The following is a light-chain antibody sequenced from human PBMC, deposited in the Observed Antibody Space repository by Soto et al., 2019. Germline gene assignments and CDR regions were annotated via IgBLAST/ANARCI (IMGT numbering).Light chain of an antibody. CDR1: SGSIASNY. V-gene: IGLV6-57*01. J-gene: IGLJ1*01. CDR2: EDN. CDR3: QSYDSSNPCV. Sequence: NFMLTKPHSVSESPGKTVTISCTRSSGSIASNYVQWYQQRPGSSPTTVIYEDNQRPSGVPDRFSGSIDSSSNSASLTISGLKTEDEADYYCQSYDSSNPCVFGTGTKLTVL.